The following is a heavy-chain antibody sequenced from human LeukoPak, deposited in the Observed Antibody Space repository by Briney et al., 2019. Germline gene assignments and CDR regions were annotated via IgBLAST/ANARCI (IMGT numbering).Heavy chain of an antibody. D-gene: IGHD2-2*01. Sequence: SSETLSLTCTVSGGSVSSYYWSWIRRPPGRGLEWIAYLSHSGSSDSNPSLTSRVTTLVDTSKNQFSLKLTSVTAAGTAVYYCARARYANAWYAFDIWGHGTMVTVSS. CDR2: LSHSGSS. CDR3: ARARYANAWYAFDI. J-gene: IGHJ3*02. V-gene: IGHV4-59*02. CDR1: GGSVSSYY.